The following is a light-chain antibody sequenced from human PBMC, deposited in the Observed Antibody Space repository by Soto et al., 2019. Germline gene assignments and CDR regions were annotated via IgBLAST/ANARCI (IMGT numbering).Light chain of an antibody. V-gene: IGKV3-20*01. Sequence: EIVLTQSPDTLSLSPGERGTLSCRASRSVSSNYLAWYQQKPGQAPRLLIYDTSSRATGIPDRFSGSGSGTDFTLTISRLEPEDFAVYYCQQYGHAPHTFGQGTKLEIK. CDR3: QQYGHAPHT. CDR2: DTS. J-gene: IGKJ2*01. CDR1: RSVSSNY.